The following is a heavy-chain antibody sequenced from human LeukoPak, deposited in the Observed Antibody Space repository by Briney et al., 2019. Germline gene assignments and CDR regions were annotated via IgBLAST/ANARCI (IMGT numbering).Heavy chain of an antibody. J-gene: IGHJ2*01. CDR3: ARADYYDSSGYRQNWYFDL. Sequence: SETLSFTCTVSGGSISSGGYYWSWIRQHPGKGLEWIGYIYYSGSTYYNPSLKSRVTISVDASKNQFSLKLSSVTAADTAVYYCARADYYDSSGYRQNWYFDLWGRGTLVTVSS. CDR2: IYYSGST. CDR1: GGSISSGGYY. V-gene: IGHV4-31*03. D-gene: IGHD3-22*01.